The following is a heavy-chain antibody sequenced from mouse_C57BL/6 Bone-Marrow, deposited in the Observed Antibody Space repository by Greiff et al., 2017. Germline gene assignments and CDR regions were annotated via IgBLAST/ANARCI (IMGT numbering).Heavy chain of an antibody. J-gene: IGHJ3*01. CDR1: GFNIKDDY. V-gene: IGHV14-4*01. CDR3: TTDNCDDAY. D-gene: IGHD4-1*02. Sequence: EVQLQQSGAELVRPGASVKLSCTASGFNIKDDYMHWVKQRPEQGLEWIGWIDPENGDTDYSSKFQGKATITADTSSNTAYLQLSNLTSEDTAVYYCTTDNCDDAYWGQGTLVTVSA. CDR2: IDPENGDT.